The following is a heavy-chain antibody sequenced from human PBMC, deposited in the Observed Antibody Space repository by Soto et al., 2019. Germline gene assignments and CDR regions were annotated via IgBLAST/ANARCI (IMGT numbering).Heavy chain of an antibody. D-gene: IGHD6-13*01. V-gene: IGHV4-39*01. CDR2: IYYSGST. CDR3: ARHAERRYYFDY. CDR1: DGSSSSSSYY. J-gene: IGHJ4*02. Sequence: LLTLSLPCTVADGSSSSSSYYWGWIRQPPGKGLEWIGSIYYSGSTYYNPSLKSRVTISVDTSKNQFSLKLSPVTAADTAVYYCARHAERRYYFDYWGQGTLVTVSS.